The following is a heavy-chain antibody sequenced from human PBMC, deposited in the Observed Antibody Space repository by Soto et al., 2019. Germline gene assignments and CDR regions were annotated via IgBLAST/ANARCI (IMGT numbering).Heavy chain of an antibody. D-gene: IGHD2-8*01. Sequence: EVQLVESGGGLVQPGEALRLSCAASGFTFSKYWIHWVRQAPGKGPVWVSYISSDGTTTDYADSVKGRFTISRDNAKNTLYLQMDSLRAEDTAVYYCAIQDCTNDVCLEAAVTVGGALEYWGQGAQVTVSS. CDR1: GFTFSKYW. V-gene: IGHV3-74*01. J-gene: IGHJ4*02. CDR3: AIQDCTNDVCLEAAVTVGGALEY. CDR2: ISSDGTTT.